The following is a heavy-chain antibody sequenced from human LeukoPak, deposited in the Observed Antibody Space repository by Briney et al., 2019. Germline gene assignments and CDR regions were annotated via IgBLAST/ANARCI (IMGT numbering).Heavy chain of an antibody. CDR3: ARYGGSGTYFFDY. J-gene: IGHJ4*02. V-gene: IGHV4-30-2*01. D-gene: IGHD3-10*01. CDR2: IYDSGST. CDR1: GGSVSSGGYS. Sequence: SQTLSLTCAVSGGSVSSGGYSWSWIRQPPGKGLEWIGYIYDSGSTYYNPSLKSRVTISLDRSKNQFSLKLTSVTAADTAVYYCARYGGSGTYFFDYWGQGTLVTVSS.